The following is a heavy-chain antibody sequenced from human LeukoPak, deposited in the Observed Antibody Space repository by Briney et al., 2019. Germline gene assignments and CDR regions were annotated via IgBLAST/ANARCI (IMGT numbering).Heavy chain of an antibody. CDR2: IYYSGST. CDR1: GGSISSSSYY. Sequence: SETLSLTCTVSGGSISSSSYYWGWIRQPPGKGLEWIGSIYYSGSTYYNPSLKSRVTISVDTSKNQFSLKLSSVTAADTGVYYCARDRGDWNEGAFDIWGQGTMVTVSS. CDR3: ARDRGDWNEGAFDI. D-gene: IGHD1-1*01. V-gene: IGHV4-39*07. J-gene: IGHJ3*02.